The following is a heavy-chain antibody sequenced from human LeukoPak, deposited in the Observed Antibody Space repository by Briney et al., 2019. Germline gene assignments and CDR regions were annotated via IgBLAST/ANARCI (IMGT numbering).Heavy chain of an antibody. Sequence: GGSLRLSCAVSGFTFSSYWMSWVRQAPGKGLEWVANIKPDGSEKYNADSVKGRFTTSRDNTENSLYLQMNSLRAEDTAVYYCVRDLSYFDYWGQGTLVIVSS. D-gene: IGHD3-9*01. CDR3: VRDLSYFDY. J-gene: IGHJ4*02. CDR1: GFTFSSYW. CDR2: IKPDGSEK. V-gene: IGHV3-7*01.